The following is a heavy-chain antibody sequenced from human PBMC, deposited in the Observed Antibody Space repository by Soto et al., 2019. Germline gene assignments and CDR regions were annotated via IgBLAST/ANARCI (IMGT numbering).Heavy chain of an antibody. CDR2: IRNQAYGRRT. CDR3: SRGIVSKYGSAKYYGYYFDY. Sequence: GGSLRLSCTGSGFTFGDSAVSWFRQAPGKGLQWVGFIRNQAYGRRTDYAASVKGRFTISTDDSKSIAYLQMNSLGAEDTAVYYCSRGIVSKYGSAKYYGYYFDYWGQGSLVTVSS. CDR1: GFTFGDSA. V-gene: IGHV3-49*03. D-gene: IGHD3-10*01. J-gene: IGHJ4*02.